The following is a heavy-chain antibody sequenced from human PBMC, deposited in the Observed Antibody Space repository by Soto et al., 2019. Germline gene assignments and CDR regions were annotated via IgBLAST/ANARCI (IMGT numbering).Heavy chain of an antibody. Sequence: EVPLLESGGGLAQPGGSLRLSCAASGFIFSNYGMSWVRQAPGKGLEWVSGISESGGNTYYAGSVKGRFTISRDNSRNTLYLQMNSLRVEDTAVYYCAKASRAEGVVAPWGQGTLVTVSS. J-gene: IGHJ5*02. CDR2: ISESGGNT. V-gene: IGHV3-23*01. CDR3: AKASRAEGVVAP. D-gene: IGHD3-3*01. CDR1: GFIFSNYG.